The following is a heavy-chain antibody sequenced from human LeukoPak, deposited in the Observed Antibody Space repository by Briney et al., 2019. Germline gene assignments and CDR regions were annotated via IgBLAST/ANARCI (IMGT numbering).Heavy chain of an antibody. CDR2: INGGGNTT. D-gene: IGHD6-19*01. Sequence: PGGSLRLSCLASRFAFSSFAMGWVRQSPGKGLEWLSTINGGGNTTFYADSVKGRFTISRDNSKNTLYLHMDSLIPDDTAIYDCTKELHVTVAVADYNYNYFDYWGRGTAVTVSS. J-gene: IGHJ4*03. CDR3: TKELHVTVAVADYNYNYFDY. CDR1: RFAFSSFA. V-gene: IGHV3-23*01.